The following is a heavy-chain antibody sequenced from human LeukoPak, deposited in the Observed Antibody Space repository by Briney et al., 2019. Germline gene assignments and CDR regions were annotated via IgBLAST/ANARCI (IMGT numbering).Heavy chain of an antibody. J-gene: IGHJ6*02. CDR3: ARGADTAMLDDYYGMDV. V-gene: IGHV1-69*04. CDR1: GGTFSSYA. D-gene: IGHD5-18*01. CDR2: IIPILGIA. Sequence: SVKVCCKASGGTFSSYAMSWVRQAPGQGLEWMGRIIPILGIANYAQKFQGRVTITADKSTSTAYMELSSLRSEDTAVYYCARGADTAMLDDYYGMDVWGQGTTVTVSS.